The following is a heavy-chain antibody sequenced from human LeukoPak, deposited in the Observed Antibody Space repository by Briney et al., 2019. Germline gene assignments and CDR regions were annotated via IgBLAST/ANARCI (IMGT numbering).Heavy chain of an antibody. CDR1: GFTFSSYA. CDR3: ARDEIVATTKANYYYYMDV. CDR2: ISYDGSNK. Sequence: GGSLRLSCAASGFTFSSYAMHWVRQAPGKGLEWVAVISYDGSNKYYADSVKGRFTISRDNSKNTLYLQMNSLRAEDTAVYYCARDEIVATTKANYYYYMDVWGKGTTVTISS. V-gene: IGHV3-30*04. D-gene: IGHD5-12*01. J-gene: IGHJ6*03.